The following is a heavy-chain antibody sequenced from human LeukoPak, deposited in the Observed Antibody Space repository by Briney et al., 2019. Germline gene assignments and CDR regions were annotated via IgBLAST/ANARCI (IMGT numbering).Heavy chain of an antibody. J-gene: IGHJ4*02. V-gene: IGHV3-72*01. CDR2: TRNKPNSYTT. D-gene: IGHD3-22*01. Sequence: GGSLRLSCAASGFTFSDLYMDWVRQAPGKGLEWVGRTRNKPNSYTTEYAASVKGRFTTSRDDSKNSLFLQMNSLKTEDTAVYYCVRDFYESSGSTYYFDYWGQGTLVTVSS. CDR1: GFTFSDLY. CDR3: VRDFYESSGSTYYFDY.